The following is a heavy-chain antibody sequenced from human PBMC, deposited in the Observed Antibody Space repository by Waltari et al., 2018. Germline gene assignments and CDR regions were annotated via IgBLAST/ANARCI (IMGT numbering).Heavy chain of an antibody. D-gene: IGHD7-27*01. V-gene: IGHV4-59*11. CDR3: ARWSPGSDAFDI. Sequence: QVQLQESGPGLVKPSETLSLTCTVSGDSIINHHWAWIRQPPGKGLEWVGYAYYTGRTNYNPSLRSRLSISVDTSKNQFSLNLNSVTAADTAVYYCARWSPGSDAFDIWGQGTMVTVSS. J-gene: IGHJ3*02. CDR2: AYYTGRT. CDR1: GDSIINHH.